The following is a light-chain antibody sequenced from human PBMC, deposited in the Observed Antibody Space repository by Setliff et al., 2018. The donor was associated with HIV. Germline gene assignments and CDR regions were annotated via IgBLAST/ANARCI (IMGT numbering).Light chain of an antibody. CDR3: QSYDSSNHVV. J-gene: IGLJ2*01. Sequence: NFMLTQPHSVSESPGKTVTISCTRSSGSIARNYVQWYQQRPGSSPTTVIYEDNQRPSGVPDRFSGSIDSSSNSASLTISGLRTEDEADYYCQSYDSSNHVVFGGGTKGTV. CDR1: SGSIARNY. V-gene: IGLV6-57*01. CDR2: EDN.